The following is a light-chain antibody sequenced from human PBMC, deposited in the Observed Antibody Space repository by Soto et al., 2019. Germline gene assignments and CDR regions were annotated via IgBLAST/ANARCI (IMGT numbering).Light chain of an antibody. CDR2: DVS. CDR1: SGDIGDYNY. V-gene: IGLV2-14*01. CDR3: SSYAGSNNYV. Sequence: QSALTQPASVSGSPGQSITISCVGTSGDIGDYNYDSWYQQHPGKVTKVIIYDVSNRPSGVSYRFSGTKSGNTASLTVSGLQAEDEADYYCSSYAGSNNYVFGTGTKVTVL. J-gene: IGLJ1*01.